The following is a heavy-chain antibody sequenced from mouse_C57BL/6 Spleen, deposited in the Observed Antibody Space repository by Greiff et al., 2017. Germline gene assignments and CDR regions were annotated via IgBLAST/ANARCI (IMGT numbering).Heavy chain of an antibody. CDR1: GYTFTSYW. V-gene: IGHV1-55*01. J-gene: IGHJ4*01. Sequence: VQLQQPGAELVKPGASVKMSCKASGYTFTSYWITWVKQRPGQGLEWIGDIYPGSGSTNYNEKFKSKATLTVDTSSRTAYMQLSSLTSEDSAVYYCAREKYYAMDDWGQGTSVTVSS. CDR3: AREKYYAMDD. CDR2: IYPGSGST.